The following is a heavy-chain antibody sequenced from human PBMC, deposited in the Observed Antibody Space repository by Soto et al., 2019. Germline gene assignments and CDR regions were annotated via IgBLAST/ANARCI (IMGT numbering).Heavy chain of an antibody. CDR1: GYSFTDYY. Sequence: QVHLVQSGAEVKKPGASVKVSCKASGYSFTDYYMHWVRKAPGQGLEWMGWINTKTGGTNYAQRVQGRVTMAGDTSINTAYMELSRLRSDDTAVYYCARVGPTGWFDPWGQGTGVTVSS. CDR2: INTKTGGT. V-gene: IGHV1-2*02. J-gene: IGHJ5*02. CDR3: ARVGPTGWFDP.